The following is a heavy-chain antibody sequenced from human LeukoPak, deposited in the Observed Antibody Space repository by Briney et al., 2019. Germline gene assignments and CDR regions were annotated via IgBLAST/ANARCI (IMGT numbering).Heavy chain of an antibody. J-gene: IGHJ6*03. CDR1: NDSIINSNYY. Sequence: PSETLSLTCTVSNDSIINSNYYWGWIRQPPGKGLEWIGTIYYSGSTYYNPSLKSRVPISLDTSKSQFSLKLTSVTAADTAVYYCARSRTSSSSFRYYYYMDVWGKGTTVTVSS. CDR3: ARSRTSSSSFRYYYYMDV. V-gene: IGHV4-39*07. CDR2: IYYSGST. D-gene: IGHD6-6*01.